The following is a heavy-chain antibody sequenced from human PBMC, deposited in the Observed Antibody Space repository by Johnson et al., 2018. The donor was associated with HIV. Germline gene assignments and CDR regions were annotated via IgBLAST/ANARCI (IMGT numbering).Heavy chain of an antibody. J-gene: IGHJ3*02. D-gene: IGHD3-22*01. CDR3: AKDSITSGNFPNAFGI. V-gene: IGHV3-53*01. CDR2: IYSGGST. CDR1: GFIVSYNY. Sequence: VQLVESGGGLIQPGGSLRLSCAASGFIVSYNYMSGVRQAPGKGLEWVSLIYSGGSTYYADSVKGRFTISRDNSKNTLYLQMNSLRGEDTAVYYCAKDSITSGNFPNAFGIWGQGTMVTVSS.